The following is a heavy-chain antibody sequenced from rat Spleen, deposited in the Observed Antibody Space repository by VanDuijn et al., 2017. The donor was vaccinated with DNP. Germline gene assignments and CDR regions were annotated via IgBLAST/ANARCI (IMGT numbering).Heavy chain of an antibody. CDR2: IHSDGSST. Sequence: EVQLVESGADLVQPGGSLKLSCAASGFTFSDYNMAWVRQAPKKGLEWVTTIHSDGSSTYYRDSVRGRFTFSRDNAESTLYLQMDSLRAEETATDYWVRHEYQAFDHGGQGVMVTVSS. J-gene: IGHJ2*01. CDR3: VRHEYQAFDH. CDR1: GFTFSDYN. V-gene: IGHV5-7*01.